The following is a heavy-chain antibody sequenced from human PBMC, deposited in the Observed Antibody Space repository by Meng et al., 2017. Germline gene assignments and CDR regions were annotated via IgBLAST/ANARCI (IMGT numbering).Heavy chain of an antibody. CDR1: GFTFSSYE. Sequence: GGSLRLSCAASGFTFSSYEMNWVRQAPGKGLEWVSSISSSSSYIYYADSVKGRFTISRDNAKNSLYLQMNSLRAEDTAVYYCARDTIRGHDYWGQGTLVTVSS. CDR2: ISSSSSYI. J-gene: IGHJ4*02. D-gene: IGHD3-3*01. V-gene: IGHV3-21*01. CDR3: ARDTIRGHDY.